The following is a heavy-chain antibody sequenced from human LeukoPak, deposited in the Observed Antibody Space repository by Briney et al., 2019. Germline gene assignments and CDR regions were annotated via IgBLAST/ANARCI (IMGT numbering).Heavy chain of an antibody. CDR1: GYTFTSYD. D-gene: IGHD3-16*01. V-gene: IGHV1-8*01. CDR2: MNPNSGNT. Sequence: ASVKVSCKASGYTFTSYDINWVRQVTGQGLEWMGWMNPNSGNTGYAQKFQGRVTMTRNTSISTAYMELSSLRSEDTAVYYCARNRGVGGALYYYYYYGMDVWGQGTTVTVSS. CDR3: ARNRGVGGALYYYYYYGMDV. J-gene: IGHJ6*02.